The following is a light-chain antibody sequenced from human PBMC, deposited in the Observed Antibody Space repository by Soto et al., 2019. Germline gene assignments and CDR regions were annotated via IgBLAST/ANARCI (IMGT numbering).Light chain of an antibody. CDR1: SSDVGGYNY. CDR3: CSYAGNFLKV. J-gene: IGLJ1*01. Sequence: QSVLTQPSSVSGSPGQSVTISCTGTSSDVGGYNYVSWYQQYPGKAPKLMISDVNKRPSGVPDRFSDSKSGNTASLTISGLQAEDEADYYCCSYAGNFLKVFGTGTKLTVL. CDR2: DVN. V-gene: IGLV2-11*01.